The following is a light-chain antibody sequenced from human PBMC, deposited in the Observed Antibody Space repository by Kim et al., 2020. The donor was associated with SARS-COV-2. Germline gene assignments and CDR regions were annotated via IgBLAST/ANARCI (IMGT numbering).Light chain of an antibody. Sequence: DIAMTQSPDSLAVSLGERATINCKSSQSVLDRSNNQIYLAWYQQKPGQPLKLLISWASIRESGVPDRISGSGSGTDFTLTISSLQAEDVALYYCQQYYSSPFTFGQGTKLEI. V-gene: IGKV4-1*01. CDR2: WAS. CDR1: QSVLDRSNNQIY. CDR3: QQYYSSPFT. J-gene: IGKJ2*01.